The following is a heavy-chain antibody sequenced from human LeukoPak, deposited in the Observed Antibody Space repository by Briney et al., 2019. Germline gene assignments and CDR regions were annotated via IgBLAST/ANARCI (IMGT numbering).Heavy chain of an antibody. J-gene: IGHJ4*02. CDR2: ISYDGSNK. D-gene: IGHD1-14*01. V-gene: IGHV3-30-3*01. CDR1: GFTLSSYA. Sequence: PGGSLRLSCAAPGFTLSSYAMHWVRQAPGKGLEWVAVISYDGSNKYYADSVKGRFTISRDNSKNTLYLQMNSLRAEDTAVYYCARDMGQGIFDYWGQGTLVTVSS. CDR3: ARDMGQGIFDY.